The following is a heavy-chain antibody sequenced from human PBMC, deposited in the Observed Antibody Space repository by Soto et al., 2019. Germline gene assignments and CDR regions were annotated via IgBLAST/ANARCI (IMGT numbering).Heavy chain of an antibody. CDR3: ARDPTRNGYNYFDY. V-gene: IGHV3-74*01. CDR2: SNSDGSST. CDR1: GFTVTNYW. Sequence: PGGSPRLSCAASGFTVTNYWMYWVRQAPGKGLVWVSGSNSDGSSTTYADSVKGRFTISRDNAKNTLYLQMNSLRAEDTAVYYCARDPTRNGYNYFDYWGQGTLVTVSS. D-gene: IGHD5-18*01. J-gene: IGHJ4*02.